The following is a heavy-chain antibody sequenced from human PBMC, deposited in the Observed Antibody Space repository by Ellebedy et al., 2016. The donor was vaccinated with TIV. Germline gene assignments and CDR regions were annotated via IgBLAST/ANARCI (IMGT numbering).Heavy chain of an antibody. CDR3: AKGGGSCCFEV. Sequence: GESLKISXAASGFAFNNFFMSWVRQAPGKGLEWVSTISGAGDDTHLADSAKGRFIVSRDNSMNTLYLQMNSLRAEDTAVYYCAKGGGSCCFEVWGQGTLVTVSS. D-gene: IGHD2-15*01. CDR1: GFAFNNFF. V-gene: IGHV3-23*01. CDR2: ISGAGDDT. J-gene: IGHJ4*02.